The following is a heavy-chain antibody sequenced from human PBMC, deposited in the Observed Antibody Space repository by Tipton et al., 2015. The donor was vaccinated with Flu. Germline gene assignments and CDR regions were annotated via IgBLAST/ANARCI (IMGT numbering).Heavy chain of an antibody. CDR1: GFTFSSYE. Sequence: GSLRLSCAASGFTFSSYEMNWVRQAPGKGLEWVSYISSSGSTIYYADSVKGRFTISRDNAKNSLYLQMNSLRAEDTAVYYCARDLMYGDYVLGAFDIWGQGTMVTVSS. CDR2: ISSSGSTI. J-gene: IGHJ3*02. D-gene: IGHD4-17*01. CDR3: ARDLMYGDYVLGAFDI. V-gene: IGHV3-48*03.